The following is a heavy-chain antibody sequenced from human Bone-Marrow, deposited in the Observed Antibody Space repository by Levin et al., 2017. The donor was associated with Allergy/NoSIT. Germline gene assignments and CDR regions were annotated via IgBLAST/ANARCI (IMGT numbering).Heavy chain of an antibody. D-gene: IGHD2-15*01. V-gene: IGHV3-23*01. CDR1: GFTFSSYA. J-gene: IGHJ6*02. CDR2: ISGSGGST. Sequence: GGSLRLSCAASGFTFSSYAMSWVRQAPGKGLEWVSAISGSGGSTYYADSVKGRFTISRDNSKNTLYLQMNSLRAEDTAVYYCAKDDEDIVVVVAATLRDYYYYYGMDVWGQGTTVTVSS. CDR3: AKDDEDIVVVVAATLRDYYYYYGMDV.